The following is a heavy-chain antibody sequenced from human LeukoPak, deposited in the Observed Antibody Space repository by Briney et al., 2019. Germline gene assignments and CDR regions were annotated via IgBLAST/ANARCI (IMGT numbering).Heavy chain of an antibody. D-gene: IGHD1-1*01. Sequence: PGGSLRLSCVASGFTFSSNGMHWVRQAPGKGLEWVTFIQYDGSKKYYADSVKGRFTISRDNSKNTLYLEMNSLKTEDTAVYYCTTTYLESPYWGQGTLVTVSS. V-gene: IGHV3-30*02. CDR3: TTTYLESPY. J-gene: IGHJ4*02. CDR1: GFTFSSNG. CDR2: IQYDGSKK.